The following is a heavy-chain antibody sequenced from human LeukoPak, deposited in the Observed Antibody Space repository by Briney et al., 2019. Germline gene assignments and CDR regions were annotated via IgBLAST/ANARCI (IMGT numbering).Heavy chain of an antibody. CDR1: GFTFSSYA. V-gene: IGHV3-23*01. Sequence: GGSLRLSCAASGFTFSSYAMSWVRQAPGKGLEWVSAISGSGGSTYYADSVKGRFTISRDNSKNTLYLQMNSLSAEDTAVYYCAKAISTLNLNYGMDVWGQGTTVTVSS. D-gene: IGHD2-21*01. J-gene: IGHJ6*02. CDR2: ISGSGGST. CDR3: AKAISTLNLNYGMDV.